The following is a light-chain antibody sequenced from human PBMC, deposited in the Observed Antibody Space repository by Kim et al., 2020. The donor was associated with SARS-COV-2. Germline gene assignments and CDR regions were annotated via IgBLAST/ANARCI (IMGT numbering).Light chain of an antibody. CDR2: DVS. Sequence: QSVLTQPASVSGSPGQSITISCTGTSSDVGAFDSVSWYQQHPGKAPKLTIYDVSKRPSGVSTRFSGSKSGDTASLTISGLQAEDEADYYCSSYTITGTVIFGGGTQLTVL. CDR3: SSYTITGTVI. CDR1: SSDVGAFDS. J-gene: IGLJ2*01. V-gene: IGLV2-14*01.